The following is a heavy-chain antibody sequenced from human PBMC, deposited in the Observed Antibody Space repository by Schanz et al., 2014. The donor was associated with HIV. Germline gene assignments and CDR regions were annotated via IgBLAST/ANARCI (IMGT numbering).Heavy chain of an antibody. J-gene: IGHJ5*01. CDR2: ISGSSSSI. Sequence: EVPLVESFFFMVQPRGSLLLSCSCCFFPFSDYSMNWVRQAPGKGLEWVSYISGSSSSIYYADSVKGRFTISRDNVKNSLFLQMNNLRDEDTAVYYCARWGGSSWYWFDSWGQGTLVTVSS. D-gene: IGHD6-13*01. V-gene: IGHV3-48*02. CDR3: ARWGGSSWYWFDS. CDR1: FFPFSDYS.